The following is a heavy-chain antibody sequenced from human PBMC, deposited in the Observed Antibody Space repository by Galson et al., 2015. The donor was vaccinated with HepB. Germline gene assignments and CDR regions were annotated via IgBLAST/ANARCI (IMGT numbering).Heavy chain of an antibody. J-gene: IGHJ4*02. CDR3: ARERTYYDSSGYPKDYFDY. CDR2: FNRDGST. Sequence: SLRLSCAASGFTVSGTHMSWVRQAPGKGLEWVAVFNRDGSTFYADSVKGRLTISRDNSKNTVYLQMNSLRAEDTAVYYCARERTYYDSSGYPKDYFDYWGQGTLVTVSS. D-gene: IGHD3-22*01. CDR1: GFTVSGTH. V-gene: IGHV3-66*01.